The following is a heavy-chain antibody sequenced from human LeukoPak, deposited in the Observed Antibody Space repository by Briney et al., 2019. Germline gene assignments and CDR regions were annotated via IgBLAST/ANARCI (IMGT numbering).Heavy chain of an antibody. V-gene: IGHV4-34*01. CDR3: VAVEMATITH. D-gene: IGHD5-24*01. CDR1: GGSFSGYY. Sequence: SETLSLTCAVYGGSFSGYYWSRIRQPPGKGLEWIGEINHSGSTNYNPSLKSRVTISVDTSKNQFSLKLSSVTAADTAVYYCVAVEMATITHWGQGTLVTVSS. J-gene: IGHJ4*02. CDR2: INHSGST.